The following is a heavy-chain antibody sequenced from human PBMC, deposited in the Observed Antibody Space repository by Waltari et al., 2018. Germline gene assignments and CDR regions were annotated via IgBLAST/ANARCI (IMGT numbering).Heavy chain of an antibody. CDR3: TSLMTTVTNDAFDM. CDR2: VKSQTEGGTI. CDR1: GFTFTNAW. J-gene: IGHJ3*02. D-gene: IGHD4-17*01. Sequence: LVESGGDLVKPGGSLRLSCAGSGFTFTNAWMHWVRQAPGKWLEWVGLVKSQTEGGTIDYAAPVRGRFSISRDDSKNMVYLQMNSLQSGDTAMYYCTSLMTTVTNDAFDMWGQGTMVTVSS. V-gene: IGHV3-15*07.